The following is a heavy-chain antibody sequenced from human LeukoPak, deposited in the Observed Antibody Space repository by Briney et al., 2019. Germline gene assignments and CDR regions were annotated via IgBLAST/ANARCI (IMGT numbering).Heavy chain of an antibody. D-gene: IGHD6-13*01. CDR3: ARVDSSSASFDY. CDR2: VYYSGGT. CDR1: GGSISSGGYY. J-gene: IGHJ4*02. V-gene: IGHV4-31*03. Sequence: SETLSLTCTVSGGSISSGGYYWSWIRQHPGKGLEWIGYVYYSGGTYYNPSLKSRVTISVDTSKNQFSLKLSSVTAADTAVYYCARVDSSSASFDYWGQGTLVTVSS.